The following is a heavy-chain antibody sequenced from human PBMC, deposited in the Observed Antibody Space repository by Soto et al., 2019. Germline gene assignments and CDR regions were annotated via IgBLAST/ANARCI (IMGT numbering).Heavy chain of an antibody. Sequence: EVQLLESGGGLVQPGGSLRLSCAASGFTFSSYAMSWVRQAPGKGLEWVSAISGSGGSTYYADSVKGRFTIARDNSKNTLYLQMNSLRAEDTAVYYCAKDHSSGLYYFDYWGQGTLVTVSS. CDR2: ISGSGGST. CDR3: AKDHSSGLYYFDY. J-gene: IGHJ4*02. V-gene: IGHV3-23*01. D-gene: IGHD6-19*01. CDR1: GFTFSSYA.